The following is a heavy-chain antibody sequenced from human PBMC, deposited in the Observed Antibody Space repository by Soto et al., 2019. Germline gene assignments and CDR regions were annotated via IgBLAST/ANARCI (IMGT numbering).Heavy chain of an antibody. D-gene: IGHD1-1*01. CDR2: IYSDGST. CDR1: GFTVSSNF. V-gene: IGHV3-66*04. Sequence: GGSLRLSCAASGFTVSSNFMSWVRQAPGKGLEWVSIIYSDGSTYYADSVKGRFTISRDNSKNTLYLQMNSLKASDTAMYYCARPTRDGYGPEAYYFDSWGQGNLVTVSS. CDR3: ARPTRDGYGPEAYYFDS. J-gene: IGHJ4*02.